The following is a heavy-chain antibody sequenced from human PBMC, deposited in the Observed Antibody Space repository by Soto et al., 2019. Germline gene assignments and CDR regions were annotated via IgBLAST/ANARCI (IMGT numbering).Heavy chain of an antibody. CDR3: AGHSSGVPGYYYGMDV. V-gene: IGHV1-69*13. D-gene: IGHD3-22*01. J-gene: IGHJ6*02. CDR1: GDTVNFYT. Sequence: ASVKVSCKASGDTVNFYTFSWVRQAPGQGLEWMGGIIPIFDTADYAQKFQGRVTITADESTNTAYMELSSLRSEDTAVYYCAGHSSGVPGYYYGMDVWGQGTTVHRL. CDR2: IIPIFDTA.